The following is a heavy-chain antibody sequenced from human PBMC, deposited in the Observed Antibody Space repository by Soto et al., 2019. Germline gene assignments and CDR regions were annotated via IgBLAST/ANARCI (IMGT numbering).Heavy chain of an antibody. CDR3: ARGRYCLTGRCFPNWFDS. CDR1: GDSISTVDYF. J-gene: IGHJ5*01. D-gene: IGHD2-15*01. Sequence: SETLSLTCSVSGDSISTVDYFWAWIRQPPGQALEYIGYIYKSATTYYNPSFESRVAISLDTSKSQFSLNVTSVTAADTAVYFCARGRYCLTGRCFPNWFDSWGQGTLVTVSS. CDR2: IYKSATT. V-gene: IGHV4-30-4*01.